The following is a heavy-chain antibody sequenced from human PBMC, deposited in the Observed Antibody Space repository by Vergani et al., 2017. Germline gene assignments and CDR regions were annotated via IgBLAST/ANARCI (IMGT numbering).Heavy chain of an antibody. V-gene: IGHV3-30*02. CDR1: GFTFNRYG. D-gene: IGHD2-15*01. CDR3: ARCLTYCHEGSCAL. J-gene: IGHJ4*02. Sequence: QVQLVQSGGGVVQPGGSLRLSCVASGFTFNRYGMQWVRQAPGKGLEWVAYVLFDGSNEYYADSVKGRFIVSRDNSNDALYLQMNSLRTDDTAVYYCARCLTYCHEGSCALWGQGSVVTVSS. CDR2: VLFDGSNE.